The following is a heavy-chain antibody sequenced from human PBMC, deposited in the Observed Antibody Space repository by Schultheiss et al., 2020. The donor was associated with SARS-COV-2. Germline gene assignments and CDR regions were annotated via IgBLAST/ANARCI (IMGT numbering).Heavy chain of an antibody. CDR3: AKPRGFLEWYAGY. V-gene: IGHV3-11*01. CDR1: GFTVSSNY. J-gene: IGHJ4*02. CDR2: ISSSGSTI. D-gene: IGHD3-3*01. Sequence: GGSLRLSCAASGFTVSSNYMSWVRQAPGKGLEWVSYISSSGSTIYYADSVKGRFTISRDNAKNSLYLQMNSLRAEDTAVYYCAKPRGFLEWYAGYWGQGTLVTVSS.